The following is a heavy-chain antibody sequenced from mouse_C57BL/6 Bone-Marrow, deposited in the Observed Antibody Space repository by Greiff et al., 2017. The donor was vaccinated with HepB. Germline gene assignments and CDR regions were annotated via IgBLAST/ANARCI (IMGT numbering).Heavy chain of an antibody. CDR2: ISSGSSTI. D-gene: IGHD2-10*02. CDR1: GFTFSDYG. Sequence: EVKLQESGGGLVKPGGSLKLSCAASGFTFSDYGMHWVRQAPEKGLEWVAYISSGSSTIYYADTVKGRFTISRDNAKNTLFLQMTSLRSEHTAMYYCARAYGNYPYWYFDVWGTGTTVTVSS. V-gene: IGHV5-17*01. J-gene: IGHJ1*03. CDR3: ARAYGNYPYWYFDV.